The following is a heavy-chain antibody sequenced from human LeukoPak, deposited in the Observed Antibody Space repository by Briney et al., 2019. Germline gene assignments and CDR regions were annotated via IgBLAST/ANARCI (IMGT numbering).Heavy chain of an antibody. Sequence: LXLSXAASGFTFDDYAMHWVRQAPGKGLEWVSGISWNSGSIDYADSVKGRFTISRDNAKNSLYLQMNSLRAEDTALYYCARITGTCFDYWGQGTLVTVS. D-gene: IGHD6-13*01. CDR3: ARITGTCFDY. J-gene: IGHJ4*02. V-gene: IGHV3-9*01. CDR2: ISWNSGSI. CDR1: GFTFDDYA.